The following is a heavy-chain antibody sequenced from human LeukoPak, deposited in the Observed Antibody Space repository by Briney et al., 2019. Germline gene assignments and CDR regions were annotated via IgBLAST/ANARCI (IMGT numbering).Heavy chain of an antibody. V-gene: IGHV1-69*04. D-gene: IGHD1-1*01. CDR2: IIPILGIA. CDR3: ARASVPYNWNDYWFDP. CDR1: GGTFSSYA. J-gene: IGHJ5*02. Sequence: ASVKVSCKASGGTFSSYAICWVRQAPGQGLEWMGRIIPILGIANYAQKFQGRVTITADKSTSTAYMELSSLRSEDTAVYYCARASVPYNWNDYWFDPWGQGTLVTVSS.